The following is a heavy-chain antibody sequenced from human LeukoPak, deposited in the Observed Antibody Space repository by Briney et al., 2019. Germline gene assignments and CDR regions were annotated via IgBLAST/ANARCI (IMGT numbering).Heavy chain of an antibody. D-gene: IGHD3-10*01. CDR1: GFTISSYG. Sequence: GGSLRLSCAASGFTISSYGMHWVRQAPDKGLEWVAFIRYAGSSKYYADSVKGRFTISRDNSKNTLYLQMDSLRPEDTAVYYCAKDLLRDRWFGESWGQGTLVTVSS. J-gene: IGHJ5*02. V-gene: IGHV3-30*02. CDR2: IRYAGSSK. CDR3: AKDLLRDRWFGES.